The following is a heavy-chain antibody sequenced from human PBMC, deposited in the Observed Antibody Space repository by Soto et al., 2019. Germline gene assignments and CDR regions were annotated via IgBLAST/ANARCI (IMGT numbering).Heavy chain of an antibody. V-gene: IGHV1-3*05. CDR3: ARSIVVVTALDY. CDR2: INAGKGNT. CDR1: GYTYTSYA. D-gene: IGHD2-21*02. Sequence: QVQLVQSGAEEKKPGASVKVSCEASGYTYTSYAMHGVRQAAGQRLEWMGWINAGKGNTKYSQEFQGRVTVTRDTSASTAYMELSSLRSEDTAVYYCARSIVVVTALDYWGQGTLVTVSS. J-gene: IGHJ4*02.